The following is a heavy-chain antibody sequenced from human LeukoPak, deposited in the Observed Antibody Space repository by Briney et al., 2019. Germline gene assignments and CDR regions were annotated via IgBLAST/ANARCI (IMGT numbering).Heavy chain of an antibody. CDR3: ARGAVAGTMVPYYYYDMDV. V-gene: IGHV3-48*01. CDR2: ISSSSSTI. D-gene: IGHD6-19*01. J-gene: IGHJ6*02. Sequence: HSGGSLRLSCAASGFTFSSYSMNWVRQAPGKGLEWVSYISSSSSTIYYADSVKGRFTISRDNAKNSLYLQMNSLRAEDTAVYYCARGAVAGTMVPYYYYDMDVWGQGTTVTVSS. CDR1: GFTFSSYS.